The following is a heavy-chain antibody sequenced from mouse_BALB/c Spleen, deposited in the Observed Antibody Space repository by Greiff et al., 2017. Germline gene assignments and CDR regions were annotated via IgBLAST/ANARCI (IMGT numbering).Heavy chain of an antibody. Sequence: EVKLMESGGGLVKLGGSLKLSCAASGFTFSSYYMSWVRQTPEKRLELVAAINSNGGSTYYPDTVKGRFTISRDNAKNTLYLQMSSLKSEDTALYYCARHNYYGSSSAWFAYWGQGTLVTVSA. CDR1: GFTFSSYY. CDR2: INSNGGST. V-gene: IGHV5-6-2*01. CDR3: ARHNYYGSSSAWFAY. J-gene: IGHJ3*01. D-gene: IGHD1-1*01.